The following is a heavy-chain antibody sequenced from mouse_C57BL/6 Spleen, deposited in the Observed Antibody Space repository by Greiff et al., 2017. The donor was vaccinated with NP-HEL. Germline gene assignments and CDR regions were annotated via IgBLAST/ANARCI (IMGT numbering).Heavy chain of an antibody. J-gene: IGHJ1*03. CDR1: GFSLTSYG. CDR3: AKGYGSSYWYFDV. Sequence: QVQLKQSGPGLVQPSQSLSITCTVSGFSLTSYGVHWVRQSPGKGLEWLGVIWRGGSTDYNAAFMSRLSITKDNSKSQVFFKMNSLQAEDTAIYYCAKGYGSSYWYFDVWGTGTTVTVSS. CDR2: IWRGGST. D-gene: IGHD1-1*01. V-gene: IGHV2-5*01.